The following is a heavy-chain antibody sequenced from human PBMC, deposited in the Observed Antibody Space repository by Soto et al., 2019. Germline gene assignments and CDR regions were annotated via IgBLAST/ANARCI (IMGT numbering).Heavy chain of an antibody. CDR1: GGTFSSYA. D-gene: IGHD3-10*01. J-gene: IGHJ3*02. CDR2: IIPIFGTA. Sequence: GASVKVSCKASGGTFSSYAISWVRQAPGQGLEWMGGIIPIFGTANYAQKFQGRVTITADESTSTAYMELSSLRSEDTAVYYCARVGPYYYDSGSSTVDAFDIWGQGTMVTVSS. V-gene: IGHV1-69*13. CDR3: ARVGPYYYDSGSSTVDAFDI.